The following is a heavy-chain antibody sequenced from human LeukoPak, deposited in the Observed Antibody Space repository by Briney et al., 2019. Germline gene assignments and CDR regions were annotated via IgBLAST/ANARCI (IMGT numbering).Heavy chain of an antibody. D-gene: IGHD5-12*01. Sequence: GGSLRLSCAASGFTFNCYSMNWVRQAPGKGLEWVGRIKSKTDGGTTDYAAPVKGRFTISRDDSKNTLYLQMNSLKTEDTAVYYCTTSPYSGYDPSDYWGQGTLVTVSS. J-gene: IGHJ4*02. CDR1: GFTFNCYS. CDR3: TTSPYSGYDPSDY. CDR2: IKSKTDGGTT. V-gene: IGHV3-15*01.